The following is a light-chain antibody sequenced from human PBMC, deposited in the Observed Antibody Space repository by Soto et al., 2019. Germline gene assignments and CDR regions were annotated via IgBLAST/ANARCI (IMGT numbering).Light chain of an antibody. CDR2: GAS. CDR1: QSVSNNY. Sequence: EIVLTQSPGTLSLSPGERATLSCGASQSVSNNYLAWYQQKPGQAPRLLIYGASNRVTGIPDRISGSGSGTDFTLTISRLEPEDFAVYYCQQNAGSPVTFGQGTRLEI. CDR3: QQNAGSPVT. V-gene: IGKV3-20*01. J-gene: IGKJ5*01.